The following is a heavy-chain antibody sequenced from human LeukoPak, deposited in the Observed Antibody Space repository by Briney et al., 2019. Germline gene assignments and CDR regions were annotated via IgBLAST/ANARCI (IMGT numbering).Heavy chain of an antibody. Sequence: KSSETLSLTCTVSGGSISSYYWSWIRQPPGKGLERIGYIYYSGSTNYNPSLKSRVTISVDTSKNQFSLKLSSVTAADTAVYYCARVVDTYDSGYMHVWGKGTTVTVSS. D-gene: IGHD5-12*01. CDR1: GGSISSYY. J-gene: IGHJ6*03. V-gene: IGHV4-59*01. CDR2: IYYSGST. CDR3: ARVVDTYDSGYMHV.